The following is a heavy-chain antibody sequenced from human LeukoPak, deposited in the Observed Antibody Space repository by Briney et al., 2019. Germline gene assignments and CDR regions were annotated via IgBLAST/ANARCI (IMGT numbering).Heavy chain of an antibody. CDR3: ARRETGYSSGWYLDY. V-gene: IGHV1-18*01. CDR1: GYTLNSYG. CDR2: ISAYNGNT. Sequence: ASVKVSRKASGYTLNSYGVSWVRQAPAQGLEWVGWISAYNGNTNYAQKLQGRVTMTTDTSPSTAYMELRSLRSDDTAVYYCARRETGYSSGWYLDYWGQGTLVTVSS. J-gene: IGHJ4*02. D-gene: IGHD6-19*01.